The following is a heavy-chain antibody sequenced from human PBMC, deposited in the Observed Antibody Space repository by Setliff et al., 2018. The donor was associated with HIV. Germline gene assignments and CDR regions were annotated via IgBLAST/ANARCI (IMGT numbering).Heavy chain of an antibody. Sequence: SETLSLTCTVSGDSINSGSYFWSWIRQPAGKGLEWIGHMFTSGRTNYNPSLKSRVTVSVDTSKNQFSLNLSSVTAADTAVYYCARESLNLGELSSNPDASDIWGQGTMVTVSS. CDR3: ARESLNLGELSSNPDASDI. J-gene: IGHJ3*02. D-gene: IGHD3-16*02. V-gene: IGHV4-61*09. CDR1: GDSINSGSYF. CDR2: MFTSGRT.